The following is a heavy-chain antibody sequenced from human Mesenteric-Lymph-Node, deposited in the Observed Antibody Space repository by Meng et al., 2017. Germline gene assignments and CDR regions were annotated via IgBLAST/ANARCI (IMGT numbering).Heavy chain of an antibody. CDR3: ATTVMIPRLVGYSDYDLDY. CDR1: RFTFSTYD. D-gene: IGHD5-12*01. J-gene: IGHJ4*02. CDR2: ISRSSSYI. Sequence: GGSLRLSCAACRFTFSTYDMHWVRQAPGKGLEWVSSISRSSSYIYYGNSVKGRFTISRDNAKNSLSLQMHSLRAEDTAVYYCATTVMIPRLVGYSDYDLDYWGQGTLVTVSS. V-gene: IGHV3-21*01.